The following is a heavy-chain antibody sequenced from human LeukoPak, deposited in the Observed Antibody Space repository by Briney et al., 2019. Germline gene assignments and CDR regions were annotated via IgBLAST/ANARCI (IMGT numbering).Heavy chain of an antibody. D-gene: IGHD3-22*01. Sequence: GGSLTLSCAASGFTFRFYAISWVRQAPGKGLECVSAISGGGGNTYYADSAKGRFTISRDNSKNTLYLQMNSLRVEDTSIYYCAKSDYYDSSGHPSSFDYWGQGTLVTASS. CDR1: GFTFRFYA. V-gene: IGHV3-23*01. J-gene: IGHJ4*02. CDR2: ISGGGGNT. CDR3: AKSDYYDSSGHPSSFDY.